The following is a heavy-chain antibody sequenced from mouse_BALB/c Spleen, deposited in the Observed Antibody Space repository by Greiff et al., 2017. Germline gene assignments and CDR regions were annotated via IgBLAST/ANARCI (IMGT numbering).Heavy chain of an antibody. CDR1: GYSITSDYA. CDR2: ISYSGST. Sequence: EVHLVESGPGLVKPSQSLSLTCTVTGYSITSDYAWNWIRQFPGNKLEWMGYISYSGSTSYNPSLKSRISITRDTSKNQFFLQLNSVTTEDTATYYCAAYRYDPAWFAYWGQGTLVTVSA. V-gene: IGHV3-2*02. CDR3: AAYRYDPAWFAY. J-gene: IGHJ3*01. D-gene: IGHD2-14*01.